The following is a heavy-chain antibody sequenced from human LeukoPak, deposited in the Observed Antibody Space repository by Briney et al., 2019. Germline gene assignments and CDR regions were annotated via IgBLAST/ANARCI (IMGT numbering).Heavy chain of an antibody. V-gene: IGHV1-2*06. CDR2: INPNSGGT. D-gene: IGHD5-12*01. CDR1: GYTFTGYY. J-gene: IGHJ4*02. Sequence: ASVKVSCKASGYTFTGYYMHGVRQAPGQGREWMGRINPNSGGTNYAQKFQGRVTMTRDTSISTAYMELSRLRSDDTAVYYCARGRRVATIKQPPDFDYWGQGTLVTVSS. CDR3: ARGRRVATIKQPPDFDY.